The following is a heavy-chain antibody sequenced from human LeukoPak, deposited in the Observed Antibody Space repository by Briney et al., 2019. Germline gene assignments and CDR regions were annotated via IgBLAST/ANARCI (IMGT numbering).Heavy chain of an antibody. CDR1: GGSISSYY. D-gene: IGHD3-16*02. J-gene: IGHJ4*02. Sequence: PSETLSLTCTVSGGSISSYYWSWIRQPPGKGLEWIGYISYSGSTNYNPSLKSRVTISVDTSKNQFSLKLSSVTAADTAVYYCARHCRVDYVWGSYPDYWGQGTLVTVSS. CDR2: ISYSGST. CDR3: ARHCRVDYVWGSYPDY. V-gene: IGHV4-59*08.